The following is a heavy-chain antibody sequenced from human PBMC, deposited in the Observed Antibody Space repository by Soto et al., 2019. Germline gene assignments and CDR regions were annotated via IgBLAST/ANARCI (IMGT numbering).Heavy chain of an antibody. J-gene: IGHJ6*02. Sequence: QVQLQESGPGLVKPSQTLSLACTVSGVSISSGGYYWTWIRQRPGEGLEWIGYISYSGSTYYSPALKSRVIISADTSENQFSLKVNSVTAADTAVYYCARDADPGIKATHYGMDVWGQGTTVTVSS. CDR3: ARDADPGIKATHYGMDV. D-gene: IGHD2-21*01. V-gene: IGHV4-31*03. CDR1: GVSISSGGYY. CDR2: ISYSGST.